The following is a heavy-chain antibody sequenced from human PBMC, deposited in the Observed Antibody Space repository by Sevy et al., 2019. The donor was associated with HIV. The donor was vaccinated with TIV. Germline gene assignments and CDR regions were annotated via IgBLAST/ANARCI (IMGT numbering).Heavy chain of an antibody. D-gene: IGHD6-13*01. V-gene: IGHV3-11*03. CDR2: ISSSSSYT. CDR1: GFTFSDYY. CDR3: ARCRLATADYYFDY. Sequence: GGCLRLSCAASGFTFSDYYMSWIRQAPGKGLEWVSYISSSSSYTNYADSVKGRFTISRDNAKNSLYLQMNSLRAEDAAVYYCARCRLATADYYFDYWGQGTLVSVSS. J-gene: IGHJ4*02.